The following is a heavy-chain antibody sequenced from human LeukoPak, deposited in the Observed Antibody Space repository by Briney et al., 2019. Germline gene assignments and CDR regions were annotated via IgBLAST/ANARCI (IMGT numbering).Heavy chain of an antibody. CDR1: GFTFDDYG. D-gene: IGHD1-26*01. J-gene: IGHJ6*03. Sequence: GGSLRLSCAASGFTFDDYGMSWVRQAPGKGLEWVSGINWNGGSTVYADSVKGRFTISRDNAKNSLYLQMNSLRAEDTALYYCARVGSEYLRYYYMDVWGKGTTVTVSS. CDR3: ARVGSEYLRYYYMDV. CDR2: INWNGGST. V-gene: IGHV3-20*04.